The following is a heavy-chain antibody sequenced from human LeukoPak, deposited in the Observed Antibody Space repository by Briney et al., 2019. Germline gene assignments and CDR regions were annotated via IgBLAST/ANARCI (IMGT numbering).Heavy chain of an antibody. D-gene: IGHD6-13*01. CDR2: IYSDGSRT. Sequence: GGSLRLSCAASGLTFSSDWMHWVRQAPGKGLVWVSRIYSDGSRTSYADSVKGRFTISRDNGKKTLYLQMNSLRAEDTAVYYCARGYSSSWYSPLVYWGQGTLVTVSS. J-gene: IGHJ4*02. V-gene: IGHV3-74*01. CDR1: GLTFSSDW. CDR3: ARGYSSSWYSPLVY.